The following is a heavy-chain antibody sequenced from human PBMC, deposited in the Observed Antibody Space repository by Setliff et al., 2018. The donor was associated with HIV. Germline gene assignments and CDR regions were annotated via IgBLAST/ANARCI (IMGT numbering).Heavy chain of an antibody. CDR1: EGTFNTHA. Sequence: ASVKVSCKASEGTFNTHAINWVRQAPGQGPEWMGGITPFFGAANYAPKFQGRVTITADGSTRTAYMELSSLRSEDTAVYYCARGAWYTSGWYSSRYMDVWGKGTTVTVS. CDR2: ITPFFGAA. CDR3: ARGAWYTSGWYSSRYMDV. D-gene: IGHD6-19*01. J-gene: IGHJ6*03. V-gene: IGHV1-69*13.